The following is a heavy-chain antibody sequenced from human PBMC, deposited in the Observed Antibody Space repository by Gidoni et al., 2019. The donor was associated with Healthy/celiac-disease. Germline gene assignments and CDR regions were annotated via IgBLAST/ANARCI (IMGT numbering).Heavy chain of an antibody. J-gene: IGHJ6*02. Sequence: EVQLVPSGAEGKKPGECLKLSCKGSGSSFTSYWIARVCPIPRKGLEWMGNISRGESKTRYSPSFQGQVTISADKSISTAYLQWISLKDSDTAMYYCARQGPYYDFGSGYYTERFDYYGMDVWGQGTTVTVSS. CDR2: ISRGESKT. D-gene: IGHD3-3*01. CDR3: ARQGPYYDFGSGYYTERFDYYGMDV. CDR1: GSSFTSYW. V-gene: IGHV5-51*01.